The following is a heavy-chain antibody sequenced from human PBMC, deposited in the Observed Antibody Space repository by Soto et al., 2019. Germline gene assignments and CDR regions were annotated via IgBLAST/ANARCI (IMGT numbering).Heavy chain of an antibody. Sequence: QVQLVQSGAEVKKPGSSVKASCKASGGTFSSYTISWVRQAPGQGLEWMGRIIPILGIANYAQKFQGRVTITADKSTSTAYMELSSLRSEDTAVYYCARDSGGDYGDYRGAFDIWGQGTMVTVSS. CDR1: GGTFSSYT. D-gene: IGHD4-17*01. V-gene: IGHV1-69*08. CDR2: IIPILGIA. J-gene: IGHJ3*02. CDR3: ARDSGGDYGDYRGAFDI.